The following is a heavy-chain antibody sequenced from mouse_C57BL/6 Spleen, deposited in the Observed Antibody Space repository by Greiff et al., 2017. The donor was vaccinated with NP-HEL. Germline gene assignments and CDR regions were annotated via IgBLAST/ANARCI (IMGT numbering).Heavy chain of an antibody. CDR3: ARQGGTTVVAGPYYYAMDY. J-gene: IGHJ4*01. V-gene: IGHV5-12*01. Sequence: EVKVVESGGGLVQPGGSLKLSCAASGFTFSDYYMYWVRQTPEKRLEWVAYISNGGGSTYYPDTVKGRFTISRDNAKNTLYLQMSRLKSEDTAMYYCARQGGTTVVAGPYYYAMDYWGQGTSVTVSS. CDR2: ISNGGGST. D-gene: IGHD1-1*01. CDR1: GFTFSDYY.